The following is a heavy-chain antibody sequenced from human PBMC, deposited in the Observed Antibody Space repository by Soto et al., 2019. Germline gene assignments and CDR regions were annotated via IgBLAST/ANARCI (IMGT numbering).Heavy chain of an antibody. V-gene: IGHV2-5*02. CDR2: IYWDDDE. CDR3: AHWQWAVLDY. J-gene: IGHJ4*02. Sequence: QITLKESGPTLVKPTQTLTLTCTFSGFSLSTSGVGVGWIRQPPGKALEWLALIYWDDDERYSPSLKSRLTITKDTAKNQVVLTRTNMDPVDTATYYCAHWQWAVLDYWGQGTLVTVSS. D-gene: IGHD6-19*01. CDR1: GFSLSTSGVG.